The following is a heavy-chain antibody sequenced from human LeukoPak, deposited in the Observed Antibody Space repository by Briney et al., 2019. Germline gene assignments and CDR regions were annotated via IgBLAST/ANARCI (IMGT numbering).Heavy chain of an antibody. V-gene: IGHV1-18*01. Sequence: ASVKVSCKASGHTFTRFGITWVRQAPGQGFEWLGWISVYNGKTDYAQKFQGRVTMTTDTSASTAYMELSSLRSEDTAVYYCARLSSHYGDYKVDPWGQGTLVTVSS. D-gene: IGHD4-17*01. CDR3: ARLSSHYGDYKVDP. J-gene: IGHJ5*02. CDR2: ISVYNGKT. CDR1: GHTFTRFG.